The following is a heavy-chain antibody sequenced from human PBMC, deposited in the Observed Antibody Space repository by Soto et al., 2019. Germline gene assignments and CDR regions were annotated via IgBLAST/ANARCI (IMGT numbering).Heavy chain of an antibody. J-gene: IGHJ4*02. CDR1: GGSISSSSYY. D-gene: IGHD6-19*01. Sequence: QLQLQESGPGLVKPSETLSLTCTVSGGSISSSSYYWGWIRQPPGKGLEWIGSIYYSGSTYYNPSLKSRVTISVDTSKNQFSLKLSSVTAADTAVYYCARHGWQWLVINMEYYFDYWGQGTLVTVSS. CDR2: IYYSGST. V-gene: IGHV4-39*01. CDR3: ARHGWQWLVINMEYYFDY.